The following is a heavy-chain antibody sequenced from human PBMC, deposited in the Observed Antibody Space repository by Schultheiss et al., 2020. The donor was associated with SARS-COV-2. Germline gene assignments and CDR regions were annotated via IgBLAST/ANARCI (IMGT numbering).Heavy chain of an antibody. Sequence: SETLSLTCTVSGGSISSYYWSWIRQPPGKGLEWIGYIYYSGSTNYNPSLKSRVTISVDTSKNQFSLKLNSVTAADTAVYYCARVAQTGYSSGWYYYFDCWGQGTLVTVSS. CDR2: IYYSGST. V-gene: IGHV4-59*01. D-gene: IGHD6-19*01. J-gene: IGHJ4*02. CDR3: ARVAQTGYSSGWYYYFDC. CDR1: GGSISSYY.